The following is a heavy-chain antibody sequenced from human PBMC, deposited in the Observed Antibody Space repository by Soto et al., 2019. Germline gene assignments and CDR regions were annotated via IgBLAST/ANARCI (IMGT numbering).Heavy chain of an antibody. D-gene: IGHD6-6*01. CDR1: GFTFSSYA. V-gene: IGHV3-13*01. CDR3: ARGRGYSSSSYFDY. CDR2: IGTAGDT. J-gene: IGHJ4*02. Sequence: GGSLRLSCAASGFTFSSYAMHWVRQAPGKGLEWVSAIGTAGDTYYPGSVKGRFTISRENAKNYLYLQMNSLRAGDTAVYYCARGRGYSSSSYFDYWGQGTLVTVSS.